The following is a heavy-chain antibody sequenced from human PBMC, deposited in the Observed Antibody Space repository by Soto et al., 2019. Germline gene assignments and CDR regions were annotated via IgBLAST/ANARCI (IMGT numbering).Heavy chain of an antibody. CDR1: GFTFTSSA. D-gene: IGHD3-3*01. V-gene: IGHV1-58*01. J-gene: IGHJ6*02. CDR2: IVVGSGNT. Sequence: SVKVSCKASGFTFTSSAVQWVRQARGQRLEWIGWIVVGSGNTNYAQKFQERVTITRDMSTSTAYMELSSPRSEDTAVYYCAVGNYDSWSGGVWVGMDGWGQGTTVT. CDR3: AVGNYDSWSGGVWVGMDG.